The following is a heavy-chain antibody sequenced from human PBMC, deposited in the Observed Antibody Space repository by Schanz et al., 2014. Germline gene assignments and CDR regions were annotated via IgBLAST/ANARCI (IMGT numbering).Heavy chain of an antibody. J-gene: IGHJ4*02. Sequence: EVHLVESGGGLVQPGGSLRLSCAASGITFSSHSFNWVRQAPGKGLEWISYITYNGGTIYYADSVKGRFTISRDNAKNSLYLKMNSLRAEDTALDYCARDRRNADLDYWGQGTLVTVSS. CDR1: GITFSSHS. CDR3: ARDRRNADLDY. D-gene: IGHD1-1*01. V-gene: IGHV3-48*01. CDR2: ITYNGGTI.